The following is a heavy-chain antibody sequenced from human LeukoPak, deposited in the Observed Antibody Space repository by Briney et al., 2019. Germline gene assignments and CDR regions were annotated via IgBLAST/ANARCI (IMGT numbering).Heavy chain of an antibody. J-gene: IGHJ1*01. CDR3: ARVVGVAGNQH. Sequence: GGSLRLSCAASGLTVSSSYMSWVRQAPGKGLEWVSSISSSSSYIYYADSVKGRFTISRDNAKNSLYLQMNSLRAEDTAVYYCARVVGVAGNQHWGQGTLVTVSS. CDR1: GLTVSSSY. CDR2: ISSSSSYI. D-gene: IGHD6-19*01. V-gene: IGHV3-21*01.